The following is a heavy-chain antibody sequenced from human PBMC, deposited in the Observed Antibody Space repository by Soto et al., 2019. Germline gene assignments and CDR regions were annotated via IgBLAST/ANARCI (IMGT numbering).Heavy chain of an antibody. CDR1: GFTFGSYT. V-gene: IGHV3-21*02. CDR3: ARRSGYAYGSLDH. J-gene: IGHJ4*02. CDR2: ISSASSYI. Sequence: EVQLVESGRGLVKPGGSLRLSCATSGFTFGSYTMNWVRQAPGKGLEWVSCISSASSYIYYADSVQGRFTISRDNSEKSLYLHMNSLRAEDTAVYYCARRSGYAYGSLDHWGQGVLVTVSS. D-gene: IGHD5-18*01.